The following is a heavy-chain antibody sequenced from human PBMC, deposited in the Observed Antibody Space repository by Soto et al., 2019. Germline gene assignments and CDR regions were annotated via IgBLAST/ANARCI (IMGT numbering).Heavy chain of an antibody. Sequence: ASVKVSCKASGYTFTGYYMHWVRQAPGQGLEWMGWINPNSGGTNYAQKFQGWVTMTRDTSISTAYMELSRLRSDDTAVYYCARDHGNPLTKVVTINYGMDVWGQGTTVTVYS. V-gene: IGHV1-2*04. CDR2: INPNSGGT. J-gene: IGHJ6*02. CDR1: GYTFTGYY. D-gene: IGHD4-17*01. CDR3: ARDHGNPLTKVVTINYGMDV.